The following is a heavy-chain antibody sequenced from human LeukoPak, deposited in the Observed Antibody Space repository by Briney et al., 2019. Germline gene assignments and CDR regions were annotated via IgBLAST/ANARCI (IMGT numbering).Heavy chain of an antibody. CDR1: GFPFSSYV. V-gene: IGHV3-23*01. Sequence: SGGSLRLSCVASGFPFSSYVMTWVRQAPGKGLEWVSAISGSGGSTYYADSVKGRFTISRDNSKNTLYLQMNSLRAEDTAVYYCAKGYYFDSSGYLNIEYWGQGTLVTVSS. D-gene: IGHD3-22*01. CDR3: AKGYYFDSSGYLNIEY. CDR2: ISGSGGST. J-gene: IGHJ4*02.